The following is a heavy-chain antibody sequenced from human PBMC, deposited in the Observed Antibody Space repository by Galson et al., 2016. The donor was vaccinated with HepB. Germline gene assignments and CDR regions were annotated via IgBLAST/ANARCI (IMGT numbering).Heavy chain of an antibody. CDR1: GYTFASYD. CDR3: AIVLRRGYSNYDAN. J-gene: IGHJ4*02. CDR2: INPSSGDT. V-gene: IGHV1-8*01. Sequence: SVKVSCKASGYTFASYDINWVRQAPGQGLEWMGWINPSSGDTGYAQKFQARVTMTRNTFINTAYMELRSLRFDDTDVYYCAIVLRRGYSNYDANWGQGTLVTVSS. D-gene: IGHD5-12*01.